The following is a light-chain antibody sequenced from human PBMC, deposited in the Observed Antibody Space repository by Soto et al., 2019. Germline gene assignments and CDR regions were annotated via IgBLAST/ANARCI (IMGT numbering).Light chain of an antibody. CDR3: TSYATGSAYV. Sequence: QSALTRPPSVSGSPGQSCTISGTETRSDVGGYNRDSWYQQPPGKAPKLLIYDVSNRPSGGSTRFSGSKSGNTASLTISGLQAEDEADYYCTSYATGSAYVFGPGTKLTVL. J-gene: IGLJ1*01. CDR1: RSDVGGYNR. CDR2: DVS. V-gene: IGLV2-18*02.